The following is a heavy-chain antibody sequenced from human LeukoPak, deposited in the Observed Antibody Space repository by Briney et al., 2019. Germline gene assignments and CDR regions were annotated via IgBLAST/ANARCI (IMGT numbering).Heavy chain of an antibody. CDR3: ARAGVGAVYYFDY. V-gene: IGHV3-33*01. J-gene: IGHJ4*02. CDR1: GFTFSNYG. D-gene: IGHD1-26*01. CDR2: IWYDGSNK. Sequence: GGSLRLSCAASGFTFSNYGMHWVRQAPGKGLEWVALIWYDGSNKYYADSVRGRFTISRDNSKNTLYLQMKSLRVEDTAVYYCARAGVGAVYYFDYWGQGTLVTVSS.